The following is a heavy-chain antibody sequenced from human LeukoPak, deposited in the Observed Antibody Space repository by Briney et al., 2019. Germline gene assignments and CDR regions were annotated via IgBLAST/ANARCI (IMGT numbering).Heavy chain of an antibody. CDR2: IYHSGST. J-gene: IGHJ4*02. CDR1: GGSISSGGYS. CDR3: ARGAIRYFDWLSHFDY. Sequence: PSETLSLTCAVPGGSISSGGYSWSWIRQPPGKGLEWIGYIYHSGSTYYNPSLKSRVTISVDRSKNQFSLKLSSVTAADTAVYYCARGAIRYFDWLSHFDYWGQGTLVTVSS. D-gene: IGHD3-9*01. V-gene: IGHV4-30-2*01.